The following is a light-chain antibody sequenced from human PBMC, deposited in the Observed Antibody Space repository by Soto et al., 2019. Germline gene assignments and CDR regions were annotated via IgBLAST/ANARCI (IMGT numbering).Light chain of an antibody. Sequence: EIVLTQSPGTLSLSPGERATLSCRASQSVSGNFLAWYQEKPGQAPRLLIYGASSRATGIPDRFSGSGSGTDLTLAVSRVERYDFVVYYCRQYGRSLEFAVGGGTEVEIK. J-gene: IGKJ4*01. CDR2: GAS. CDR3: RQYGRSLEFA. V-gene: IGKV3-20*01. CDR1: QSVSGNF.